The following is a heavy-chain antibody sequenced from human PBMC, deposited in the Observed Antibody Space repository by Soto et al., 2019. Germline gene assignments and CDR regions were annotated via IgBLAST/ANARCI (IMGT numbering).Heavy chain of an antibody. Sequence: ASVKVSCKASGYTFTGYYMHWVRQAPGQGLEWMGWINPNRGGTNYAQKFQGWVTMTRDTSISTAYMELSRLRSDDTAVYYCARGVGATTYYYYYYMDVWGKGTTVTVSS. J-gene: IGHJ6*03. CDR1: GYTFTGYY. V-gene: IGHV1-2*04. D-gene: IGHD1-26*01. CDR2: INPNRGGT. CDR3: ARGVGATTYYYYYYMDV.